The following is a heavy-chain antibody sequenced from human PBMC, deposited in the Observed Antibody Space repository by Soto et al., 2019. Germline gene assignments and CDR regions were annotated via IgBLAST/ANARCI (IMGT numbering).Heavy chain of an antibody. D-gene: IGHD2-8*01. Sequence: QLQLQESGPGLVKPSETLSLTCTVSGGSISSSSYYWGWIRQPPGKGLEWIGSIYYSGSTYYNPSLKSRVTISVDTSKNQFSLTLSSVTAADTAVYYCARQVSYCTNGVCYTDWFDPWGQGTLVTVSS. J-gene: IGHJ5*02. CDR2: IYYSGST. CDR3: ARQVSYCTNGVCYTDWFDP. CDR1: GGSISSSSYY. V-gene: IGHV4-39*01.